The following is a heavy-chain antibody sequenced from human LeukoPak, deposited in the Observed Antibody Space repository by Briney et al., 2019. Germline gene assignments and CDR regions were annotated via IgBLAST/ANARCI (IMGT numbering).Heavy chain of an antibody. CDR1: GFTFSSYA. D-gene: IGHD2-2*01. CDR2: ISGSGGST. V-gene: IGHV3-23*01. CDR3: AKDADYCSRTSCYDTYFDY. J-gene: IGHJ4*02. Sequence: GGSLRLSCAASGFTFSSYAMSWVRQAPGKGLEWVSAISGSGGSTYYADSVKGRFTISRDNSKNTLYLQTNSLRAEDTAVYYCAKDADYCSRTSCYDTYFDYWGQGTLVTVSS.